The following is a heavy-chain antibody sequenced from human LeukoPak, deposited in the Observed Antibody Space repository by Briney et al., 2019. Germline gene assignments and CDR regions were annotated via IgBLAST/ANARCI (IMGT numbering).Heavy chain of an antibody. CDR1: GFTFSSYG. Sequence: PGGSLRLSCAASGFTFSSYGMHWVRQAPGKGLEWVAFIRYDGSNKYYADSVKGRFTISRDNSKNTLYLQMNSLRAEDTAVYYCAKDRRYYDSSGYYVDVTPGHFDYWGQGTLVTVSS. CDR2: IRYDGSNK. V-gene: IGHV3-30*02. CDR3: AKDRRYYDSSGYYVDVTPGHFDY. D-gene: IGHD3-22*01. J-gene: IGHJ4*02.